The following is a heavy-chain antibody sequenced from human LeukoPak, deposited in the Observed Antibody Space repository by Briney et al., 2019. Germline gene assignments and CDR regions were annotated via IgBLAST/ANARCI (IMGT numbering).Heavy chain of an antibody. CDR1: GFTFSGYG. Sequence: GGTLRLSCAASGFTFSGYGMSWVRQAPGKGLKWVSAISGSGGSTYYADSVKGRITISRDNSKNTLYLQMNSLRAEDTAVYYCAKEKETGTPRWYFDLWGRGTLVTVSS. V-gene: IGHV3-23*01. J-gene: IGHJ2*01. CDR2: ISGSGGST. D-gene: IGHD1-14*01. CDR3: AKEKETGTPRWYFDL.